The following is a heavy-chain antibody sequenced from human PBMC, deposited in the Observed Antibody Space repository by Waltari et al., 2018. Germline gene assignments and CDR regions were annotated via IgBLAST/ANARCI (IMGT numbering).Heavy chain of an antibody. CDR2: INAGNGNT. CDR1: GYTFTSYA. Sequence: QVQLVQSGAEVKKPGASVKVSCKASGYTFTSYAMHWVRQAPGQRLEWMGWINAGNGNTKYSQEVQGRVTITRDTSASTAYLELSSLRSEDMAVYYCARGGIAAAGDFDYWGQGTLVTVSS. J-gene: IGHJ4*02. CDR3: ARGGIAAAGDFDY. V-gene: IGHV1-3*03. D-gene: IGHD6-13*01.